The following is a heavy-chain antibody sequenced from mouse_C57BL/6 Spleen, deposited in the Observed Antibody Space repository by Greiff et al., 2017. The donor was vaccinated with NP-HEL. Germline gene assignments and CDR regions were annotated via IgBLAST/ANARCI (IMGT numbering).Heavy chain of an antibody. CDR2: IWTGGVT. D-gene: IGHD2-3*01. V-gene: IGHV2-9-1*01. CDR3: ARNYDRFDV. Sequence: VMLVESGPGLVAPSQSLSITCTVSGFSLTSYAISWVRQPPGKGLEWLGVIWTGGVTNYNSALKSRLSISKDNSKSQVFLKMNSLQTDDTARYYCARNYDRFDVWGTGTTVTVSS. J-gene: IGHJ1*03. CDR1: GFSLTSYA.